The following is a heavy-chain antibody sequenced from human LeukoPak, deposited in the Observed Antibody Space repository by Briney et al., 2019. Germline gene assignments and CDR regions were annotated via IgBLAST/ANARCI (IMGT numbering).Heavy chain of an antibody. CDR2: VNHSGST. Sequence: PSETLSLTCAVYGGSFSAYYWSWIRQPPGMGLEGIGDVNHSGSTNYNPSLKSRVTISVDTSKNQLSLKLSSVTAADTAVYYCARHSKYYYDSSGSYVGYFQHWGQGTLVTVSS. CDR3: ARHSKYYYDSSGSYVGYFQH. V-gene: IGHV4-34*01. CDR1: GGSFSAYY. D-gene: IGHD3-22*01. J-gene: IGHJ1*01.